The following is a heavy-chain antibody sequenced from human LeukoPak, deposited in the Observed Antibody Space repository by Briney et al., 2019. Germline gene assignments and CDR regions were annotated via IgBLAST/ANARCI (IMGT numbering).Heavy chain of an antibody. CDR1: GFTFRSYA. D-gene: IGHD3-10*01. Sequence: PGGSLRLSCAASGFTFRSYAMSWVRQAPGKGLEWVSSISSSTSTIYYADSVKGRFTISRDNSKNTLYLQMNSLRAEDTAVYYCAKDPREFCFDYWGQGTLVTVSS. J-gene: IGHJ4*02. CDR2: ISSSTSTI. V-gene: IGHV3-23*01. CDR3: AKDPREFCFDY.